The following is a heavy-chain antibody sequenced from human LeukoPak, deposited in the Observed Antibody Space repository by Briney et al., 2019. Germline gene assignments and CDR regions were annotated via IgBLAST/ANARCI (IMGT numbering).Heavy chain of an antibody. D-gene: IGHD1-1*01. CDR2: ISGSGGST. Sequence: GGSLRLSCAASGFTFSSYAMSWVRQAPGKGLEWVSAISGSGGSTYYADSVKGRFTISRDNAENSVYLQMNSLRAEDTAVYYCARLFRDVTTYDYWGQGTLATVSS. CDR3: ARLFRDVTTYDY. V-gene: IGHV3-23*01. J-gene: IGHJ4*02. CDR1: GFTFSSYA.